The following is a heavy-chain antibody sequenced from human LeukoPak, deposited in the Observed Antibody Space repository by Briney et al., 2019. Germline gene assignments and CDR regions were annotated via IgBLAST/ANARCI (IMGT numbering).Heavy chain of an antibody. CDR3: ARPRVTTEDAFDI. CDR1: GGTFSSYA. J-gene: IGHJ3*02. V-gene: IGHV1-69*13. D-gene: IGHD1-1*01. Sequence: SVKVSCKASGGTFSSYAISWVRQAPGQGLEWMGGIIPIFGTANYAQKFQGRVTITADESTSTAYMELSSLRSEDTAVYYCARPRVTTEDAFDIWGQGTMVTVSS. CDR2: IIPIFGTA.